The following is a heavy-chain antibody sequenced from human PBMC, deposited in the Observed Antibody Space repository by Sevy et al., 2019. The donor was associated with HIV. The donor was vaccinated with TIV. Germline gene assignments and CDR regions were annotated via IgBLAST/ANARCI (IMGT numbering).Heavy chain of an antibody. CDR1: GYTFTSYG. V-gene: IGHV1-18*01. D-gene: IGHD6-6*01. CDR2: ISAYNGNT. J-gene: IGHJ4*02. CDR3: ASGGYSSSAGTIFDY. Sequence: ASVKVSCKASGYTFTSYGISWVRQAPGQGLEWMGWISAYNGNTNYAQKLQGRVTMTTDTSTSTAYMELRSLRSDDTAVYYCASGGYSSSAGTIFDYWGQGTLVTVSS.